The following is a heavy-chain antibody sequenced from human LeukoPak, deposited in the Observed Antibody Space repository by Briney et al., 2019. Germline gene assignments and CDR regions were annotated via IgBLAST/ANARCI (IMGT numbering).Heavy chain of an antibody. CDR1: GFTFSSYW. J-gene: IGHJ4*02. V-gene: IGHV3-7*03. Sequence: GGSLRLSCAASGFTFSSYWMSWVRQAPGKGLEWVANIKQDGSEKYYVDSVKGRFTISRDNAKNCLYLQMDSLRAEDTALYYCARTRTSGGYSASDYWGQGTLVTVSS. D-gene: IGHD3-10*01. CDR2: IKQDGSEK. CDR3: ARTRTSGGYSASDY.